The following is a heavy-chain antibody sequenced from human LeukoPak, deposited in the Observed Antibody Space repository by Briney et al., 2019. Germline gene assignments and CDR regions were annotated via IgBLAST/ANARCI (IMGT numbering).Heavy chain of an antibody. Sequence: GGSLRLSCATSGFNFDRYTIRWVRQAPEKGLEWVSLAGWAGGTTFYSDSVRGRFTISRDSGRKSVYLQMNSLTTDDTAFYFCAKELDTMFFDYWGQGALVTVSS. CDR1: GFNFDRYT. D-gene: IGHD3-10*02. CDR3: AKELDTMFFDY. J-gene: IGHJ4*02. CDR2: AGWAGGTT. V-gene: IGHV3-43*01.